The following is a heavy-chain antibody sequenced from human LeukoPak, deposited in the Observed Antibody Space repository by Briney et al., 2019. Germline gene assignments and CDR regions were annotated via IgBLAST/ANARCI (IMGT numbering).Heavy chain of an antibody. CDR3: ARRSSSGWYPDYYYYYMDV. CDR2: IKSDGSNT. Sequence: PGGSLRLSCAASGFTFSSYWMHWVRQAPGKGLVWVSRIKSDGSNTNYADSVKGRFTISRDNSKNTLYLKMNSLRGEDTAVYYCARRSSSGWYPDYYYYYMDVWGKGTTVTISS. D-gene: IGHD6-19*01. CDR1: GFTFSSYW. J-gene: IGHJ6*03. V-gene: IGHV3-74*01.